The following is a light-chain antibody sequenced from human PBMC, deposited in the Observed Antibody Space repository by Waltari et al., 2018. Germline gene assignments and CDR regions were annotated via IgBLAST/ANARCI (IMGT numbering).Light chain of an antibody. CDR1: SSNIGSKT. J-gene: IGLJ3*02. V-gene: IGLV1-44*01. Sequence: QSVLTQPPSASGTPGQRVTISCSGSSSNIGSKTVNWYQQLPGTAPKLLIYDNDQRPSGVRDRFSGSKSGTSASLAISGLQSEDEADYYCAAWDDSLNGWVFGGGTKLTVL. CDR3: AAWDDSLNGWV. CDR2: DND.